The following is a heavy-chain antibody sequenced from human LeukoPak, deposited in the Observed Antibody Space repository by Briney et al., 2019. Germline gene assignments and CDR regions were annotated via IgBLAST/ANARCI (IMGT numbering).Heavy chain of an antibody. CDR3: ARVVPAAIFLYYYYGMDV. CDR2: ISYSGST. D-gene: IGHD2-2*02. CDR1: GGSITGYY. J-gene: IGHJ6*02. V-gene: IGHV4-59*01. Sequence: PSETLSLTCTVSGGSITGYYWSWIRQPPGKGLEWIGYISYSGSTNSNPSLKSRVTMSVDTSKNQFSLKLSSVTAADTAVYYCARVVPAAIFLYYYYGMDVWGQGTTVTVSS.